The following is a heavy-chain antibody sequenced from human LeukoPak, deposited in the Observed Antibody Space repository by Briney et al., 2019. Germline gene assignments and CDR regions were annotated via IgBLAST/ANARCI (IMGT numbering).Heavy chain of an antibody. D-gene: IGHD1-26*01. J-gene: IGHJ4*02. CDR3: ARARVGASDD. CDR2: INTDGSST. V-gene: IGHV3-74*01. CDR1: GFTFRGYW. Sequence: GGSLRLYCAASGFTFRGYWMHWVRQATGKVLVWVSRINTDGSSTSYADSVKGRFTISRDNAKNTLYLQMNSLRAEDTAVDYCARARVGASDDWGQGTLVTVSS.